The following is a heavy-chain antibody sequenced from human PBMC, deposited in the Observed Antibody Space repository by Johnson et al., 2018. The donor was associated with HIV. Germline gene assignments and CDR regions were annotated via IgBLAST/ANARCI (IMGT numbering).Heavy chain of an antibody. CDR2: MSFDGTNK. D-gene: IGHD4-11*01. V-gene: IGHV3-30-3*01. CDR1: GFKLYEYD. CDR3: ARSYSTSWNASDI. J-gene: IGHJ3*02. Sequence: VQLVESGGDVVRPGGSLRISCVASGFKLYEYDVSWVRQVPGKGLEWVAAMSFDGTNKYYADSVRGRFTISRDNSKNTLYLQMNSLRAEDTAVYYCARSYSTSWNASDIWGQGTMVTVSS.